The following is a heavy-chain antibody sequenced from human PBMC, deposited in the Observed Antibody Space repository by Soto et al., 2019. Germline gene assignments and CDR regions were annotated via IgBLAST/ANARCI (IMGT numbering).Heavy chain of an antibody. J-gene: IGHJ4*02. V-gene: IGHV5-51*01. Sequence: GESLKISCKGSGYSLTNFWIGWVRQMPGKGLDWLGIIYPGDSDTRYSPSFQGQVTISADKSISTAYLQWSSLKASDTAMYYCARLNSSGWYVDYWGQGTLVTVSS. D-gene: IGHD6-19*01. CDR2: IYPGDSDT. CDR1: GYSLTNFW. CDR3: ARLNSSGWYVDY.